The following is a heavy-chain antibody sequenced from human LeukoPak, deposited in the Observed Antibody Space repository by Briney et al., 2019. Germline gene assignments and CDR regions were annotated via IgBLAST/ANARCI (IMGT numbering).Heavy chain of an antibody. CDR3: ARKRYCSSTSCYRGWFDP. V-gene: IGHV4-34*01. CDR2: INHSGST. J-gene: IGHJ5*02. CDR1: GGSISGYY. D-gene: IGHD2-2*01. Sequence: SETLSLTCTVSGGSISGYYWSWIRQPPGKGLEWIGEINHSGSTNYNPSLKSRVTISVDTSKNQFSLKLSSVTAADTAVYYCARKRYCSSTSCYRGWFDPWGQGTLVTVSS.